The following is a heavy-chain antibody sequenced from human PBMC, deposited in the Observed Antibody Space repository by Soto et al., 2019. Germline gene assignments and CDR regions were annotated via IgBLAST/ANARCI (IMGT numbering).Heavy chain of an antibody. V-gene: IGHV1-18*01. CDR2: ISAYNGNT. J-gene: IGHJ5*02. CDR1: GYTFTSYG. CDR3: ARGTITGITGTNWFDP. D-gene: IGHD1-7*01. Sequence: ASVKVSCKASGYTFTSYGISWVRQAPGQGLEWMGWISAYNGNTNYAQKLQGRVTMTTDTSTSTAYMELRSLRSDDTAVYYCARGTITGITGTNWFDPWGQGTLVTVSS.